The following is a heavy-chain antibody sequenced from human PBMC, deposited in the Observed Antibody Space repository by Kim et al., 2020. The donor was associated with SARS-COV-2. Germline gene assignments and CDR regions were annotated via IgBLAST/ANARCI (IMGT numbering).Heavy chain of an antibody. Sequence: RGGSSYYAASGKGQFTISRDNSNNTLYLQVNSRGVEDTAIYYWAKRGGDYWGQGTLVTVSS. J-gene: IGHJ4*02. V-gene: IGHV3-23*01. CDR3: AKRGGDY. CDR2: RGGSS. D-gene: IGHD3-16*01.